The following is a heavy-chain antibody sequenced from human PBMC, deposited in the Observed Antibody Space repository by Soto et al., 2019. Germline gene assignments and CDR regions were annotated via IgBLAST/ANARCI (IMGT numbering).Heavy chain of an antibody. D-gene: IGHD4-4*01. CDR3: ARDQAYDYTSPGDYYYYGMDV. Sequence: LSLTCTVSGGSISSGGHYWNWIRQHPGKGLEWIGYIYYSGSTYYNPSLKSRVTISVDTSKNQFSLKLSSVTAADTAVYYCARDQAYDYTSPGDYYYYGMDVWGQGTTVTVSS. J-gene: IGHJ6*02. CDR1: GGSISSGGHY. V-gene: IGHV4-31*03. CDR2: IYYSGST.